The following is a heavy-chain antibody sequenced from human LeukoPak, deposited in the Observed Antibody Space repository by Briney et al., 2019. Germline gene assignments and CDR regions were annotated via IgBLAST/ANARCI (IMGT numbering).Heavy chain of an antibody. CDR1: GFTFSSYS. J-gene: IGHJ4*02. Sequence: GGSLRLSCAASGFTFSSYSMNWVRQAPGKGLEWVAATSGSGVNSYYADSVRGRFTISRDNSQNTLYLQMDSLRAEDTALYYCAKEYSGYDFDYWGQGTLVTVSS. CDR2: TSGSGVNS. V-gene: IGHV3-23*01. CDR3: AKEYSGYDFDY. D-gene: IGHD5-12*01.